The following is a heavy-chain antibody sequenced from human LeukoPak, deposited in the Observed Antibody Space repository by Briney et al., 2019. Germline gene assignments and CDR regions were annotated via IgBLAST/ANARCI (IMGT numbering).Heavy chain of an antibody. V-gene: IGHV1-18*01. CDR3: AREAQGYFDWYSPSDI. CDR1: GYTFTSYG. CDR2: ISAYNGNT. D-gene: IGHD3-9*01. Sequence: PGASVKVSCKASGYTFTSYGISWVRQTPGQGLEWMGWISAYNGNTNYAQKLQGRVTMTTDTSTSTAYMELRSLRSDDTAVYYCAREAQGYFDWYSPSDIWGQRTMVTVSS. J-gene: IGHJ3*02.